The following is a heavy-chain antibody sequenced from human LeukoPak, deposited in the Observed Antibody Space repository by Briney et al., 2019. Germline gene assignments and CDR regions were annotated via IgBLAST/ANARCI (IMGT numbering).Heavy chain of an antibody. CDR3: ARDFNSRDGYNSNSFDY. Sequence: GGSLRLSCAASGFTFSSYAMSWVRQAPGKGLEWVSTISGSGGSTYYADSVKGRFTISRDNSKNTLYLQMNSLRAEDTAVYYCARDFNSRDGYNSNSFDYWGQGTLVTVSS. CDR2: ISGSGGST. J-gene: IGHJ4*02. V-gene: IGHV3-23*01. D-gene: IGHD5-24*01. CDR1: GFTFSSYA.